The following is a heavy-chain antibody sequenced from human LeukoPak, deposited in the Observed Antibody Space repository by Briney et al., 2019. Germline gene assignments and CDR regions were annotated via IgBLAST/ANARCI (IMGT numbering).Heavy chain of an antibody. CDR3: AKDQGITMVRGVNGDY. CDR2: ISGSGGST. Sequence: HPGGSLRLSCAASGFTFSSYAMSWVRQAPGKGLEWVSAISGSGGSTYYADSVKGRFTISRDNSKNTLYLQMNSLRAEDTAVYYCAKDQGITMVRGVNGDYWGQGTLVTVSS. D-gene: IGHD3-10*01. J-gene: IGHJ4*02. V-gene: IGHV3-23*01. CDR1: GFTFSSYA.